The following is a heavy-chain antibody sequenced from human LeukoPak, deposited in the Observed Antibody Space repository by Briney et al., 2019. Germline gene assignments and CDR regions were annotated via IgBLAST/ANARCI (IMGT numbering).Heavy chain of an antibody. D-gene: IGHD2-2*02. J-gene: IGHJ4*02. CDR2: MNPNSGNT. CDR1: GYTFTGYY. Sequence: ASVKVSCKASGYTFTGYYMHWVRQAPGQGLEWMGWMNPNSGNTGYAQKFQGRVTMTRNTSISTAYMELSSLRSEDTAVYYCARGLPTTYYYYVPAAIPNDYWGQGTLVTVSS. V-gene: IGHV1-8*02. CDR3: ARGLPTTYYYYVPAAIPNDY.